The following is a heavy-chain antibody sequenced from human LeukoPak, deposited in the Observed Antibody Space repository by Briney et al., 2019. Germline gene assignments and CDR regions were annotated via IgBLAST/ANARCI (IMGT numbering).Heavy chain of an antibody. V-gene: IGHV3-53*01. CDR3: AKDHRYCSGGSCSAPSG. CDR2: IYSGGST. J-gene: IGHJ4*02. Sequence: GGSLRLSCGASGFTVSSNYMSWVRQAPGEGLEWFAVIYSGGSTYYADSVKGRFTISRDNSKNTLYLQMNSLRAEDTAVYYCAKDHRYCSGGSCSAPSGWGQGTLVTVSS. D-gene: IGHD2-15*01. CDR1: GFTVSSNY.